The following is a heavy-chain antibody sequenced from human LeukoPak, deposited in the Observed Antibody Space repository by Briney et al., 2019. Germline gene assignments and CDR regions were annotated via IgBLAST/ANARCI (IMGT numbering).Heavy chain of an antibody. CDR3: ARHLDIAASGTFDY. D-gene: IGHD6-13*01. CDR1: GGSISSHH. J-gene: IGHJ4*02. Sequence: PSETLSLTCTVSGGSISSHHWRWIRPPPGKGLAWIGYIYYSGSTNYKPSLESRVTISVDTSKNQFSLKLTSVTAADTAVYYCARHLDIAASGTFDYWGQGTLVTVSS. CDR2: IYYSGST. V-gene: IGHV4-59*08.